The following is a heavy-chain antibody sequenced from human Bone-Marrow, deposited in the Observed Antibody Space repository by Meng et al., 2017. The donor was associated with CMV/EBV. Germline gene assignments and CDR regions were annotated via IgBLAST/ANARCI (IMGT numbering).Heavy chain of an antibody. CDR3: AKGNYYDSSGYSCYFDY. V-gene: IGHV3-43*01. CDR1: GFTFDDYT. D-gene: IGHD3-22*01. J-gene: IGHJ4*02. Sequence: GESLKISCAASGFTFDDYTMHWVRQAPGKGLEWVSLISWDGGSTYYADSVKGRFTISRDNSKNSLYLQMNSLRTEDTALYYCAKGNYYDSSGYSCYFDYWGEATLVTASS. CDR2: ISWDGGST.